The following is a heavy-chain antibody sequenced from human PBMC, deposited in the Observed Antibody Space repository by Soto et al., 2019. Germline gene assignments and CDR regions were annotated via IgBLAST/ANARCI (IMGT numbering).Heavy chain of an antibody. CDR1: GSTFTTYG. J-gene: IGHJ6*02. Sequence: ASVKVSCKASGSTFTTYGISWVRQAPGQGLEWMGWISPYNGTTKYAEKLQGEMTMTTDTATSTAYMDLRSLRSDDTAVYYCARDGERDTGLNFYYYLHGMDAWGQGTRVTVSS. V-gene: IGHV1-18*04. D-gene: IGHD1-1*01. CDR2: ISPYNGTT. CDR3: ARDGERDTGLNFYYYLHGMDA.